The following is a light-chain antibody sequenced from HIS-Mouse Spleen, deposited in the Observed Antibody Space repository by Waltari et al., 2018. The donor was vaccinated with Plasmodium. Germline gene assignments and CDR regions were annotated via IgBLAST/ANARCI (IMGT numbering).Light chain of an antibody. Sequence: SYELTQPPSVSVSPGHTARITCSGDALPKQYAYWYPQKSGQAPVLVIYEDSNRPSGIPERFSGSSSGTMATLTISGAQVEDEADYYCYSTDSSGNHRVFGGGTKLTVL. CDR2: EDS. J-gene: IGLJ3*02. V-gene: IGLV3-10*01. CDR3: YSTDSSGNHRV. CDR1: ALPKQY.